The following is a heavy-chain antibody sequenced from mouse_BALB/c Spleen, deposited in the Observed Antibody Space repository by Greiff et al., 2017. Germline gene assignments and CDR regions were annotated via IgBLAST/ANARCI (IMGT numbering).Heavy chain of an antibody. CDR3: ARVLLRSYWYFDV. Sequence: EVKLVESGGGLVKPGGSLTLSCAASGFTFSDYYMYWVRQTPEKRLEWVATISDGGSYTYYPDSVKGRFTISRDNAKNNLYLQMSSLKSEDTAMYYCARVLLRSYWYFDVWGAGTTVTVSS. J-gene: IGHJ1*01. CDR1: GFTFSDYY. CDR2: ISDGGSYT. D-gene: IGHD1-1*01. V-gene: IGHV5-4*02.